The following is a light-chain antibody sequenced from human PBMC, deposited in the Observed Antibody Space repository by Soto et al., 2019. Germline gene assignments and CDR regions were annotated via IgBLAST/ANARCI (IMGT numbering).Light chain of an antibody. J-gene: IGLJ1*01. Sequence: QCALTQPPSASGSPGQSVTISCTGTNSDVGGYNYVSWYQQYPGKAPKLIIYEVNERPSGVPDRFSGSKSGNTASLTVSGLQTADEADYYCSSYAGSNWYVFGTGTKLTVL. CDR3: SSYAGSNWYV. V-gene: IGLV2-8*01. CDR2: EVN. CDR1: NSDVGGYNY.